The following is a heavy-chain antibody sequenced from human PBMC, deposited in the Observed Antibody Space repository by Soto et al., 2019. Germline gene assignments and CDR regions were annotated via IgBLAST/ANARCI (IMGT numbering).Heavy chain of an antibody. CDR2: ILYTGST. CDR3: ARDDADAFDI. J-gene: IGHJ3*02. CDR1: GGSISSGGYY. V-gene: IGHV4-31*03. Sequence: QVQLQESGPGLVKPSQTLSLTCTVSGGSISSGGYYWTWIRQHPGKGLEWIGYILYTGSTYYNPSLKSRVSMSVDLSRNQLSLTLSSVTAADTAVYFCARDDADAFDIWGQGSMVTVSS.